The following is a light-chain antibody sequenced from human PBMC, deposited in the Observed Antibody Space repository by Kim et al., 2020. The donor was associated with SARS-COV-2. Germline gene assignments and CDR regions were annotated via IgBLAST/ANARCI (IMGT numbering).Light chain of an antibody. J-gene: IGKJ4*01. Sequence: SPGERAARSCRASQSINTNYLAWYQQKPGQAPRVLIHSATMRATGIPDRFSGSGSGTDFTLTISRLEPEDFAVYYCHQYGGATLTFGGGTKVDIK. V-gene: IGKV3-20*01. CDR1: QSINTNY. CDR3: HQYGGATLT. CDR2: SAT.